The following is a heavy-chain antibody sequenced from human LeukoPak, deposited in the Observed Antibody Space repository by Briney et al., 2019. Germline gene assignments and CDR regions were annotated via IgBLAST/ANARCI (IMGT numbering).Heavy chain of an antibody. J-gene: IGHJ4*02. D-gene: IGHD4-23*01. Sequence: SETLSLTCTVSGGSISSYYWSWIWQPPGKGLEWIGYIYYSGSTNYNPSLKSRVTISVDTSKNQFSLKLSSVTAADTAVYYCAREGGGKIDYWGQGTLVTVSS. CDR3: AREGGGKIDY. CDR2: IYYSGST. CDR1: GGSISSYY. V-gene: IGHV4-59*01.